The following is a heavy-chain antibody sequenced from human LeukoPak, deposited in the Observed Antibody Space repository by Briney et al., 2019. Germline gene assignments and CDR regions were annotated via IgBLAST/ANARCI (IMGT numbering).Heavy chain of an antibody. Sequence: TSQTLSLTCTVSGGSISSGDYYWSWIRQPPGKGLEWIGYIYYSRSTYYNPSLKSRVTISVDTSKNQFSLKLSSVTAADTAVYYCAREIYCSGGSCYPTADYWGQGTLVTVSS. CDR3: AREIYCSGGSCYPTADY. J-gene: IGHJ4*02. D-gene: IGHD2-15*01. CDR1: GGSISSGDYY. CDR2: IYYSRST. V-gene: IGHV4-30-4*01.